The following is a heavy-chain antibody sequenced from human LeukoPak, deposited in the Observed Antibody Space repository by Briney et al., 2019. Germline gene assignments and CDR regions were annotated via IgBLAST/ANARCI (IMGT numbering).Heavy chain of an antibody. J-gene: IGHJ3*02. CDR3: ARDGPVLLWFGESRYDAFDI. CDR1: GFTFSSYG. CDR2: IWYDGSNK. D-gene: IGHD3-10*01. V-gene: IGHV3-33*01. Sequence: GGSLRLSCAASGFTFSSYGMHWVRQAPGKGLEWVAVIWYDGSNKYYADSVKGRFTISRDNSKNTLYLQMNSLRAEDTAVYYCARDGPVLLWFGESRYDAFDIWGQGTMVTVSS.